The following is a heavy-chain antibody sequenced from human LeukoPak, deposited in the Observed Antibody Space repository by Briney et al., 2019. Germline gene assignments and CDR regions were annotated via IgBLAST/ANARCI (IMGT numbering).Heavy chain of an antibody. V-gene: IGHV3-43*01. Sequence: PGGSLRLSCAASGFTFDDYTMHWVRQAPGKGLEWVSLISWDGGSTYYADSVKGRFTISRDNSKNSLYLQMNSLRSEDTALYYCARAKQWPYVDYWGQGTLVTVSS. CDR2: ISWDGGST. CDR1: GFTFDDYT. D-gene: IGHD6-19*01. J-gene: IGHJ4*02. CDR3: ARAKQWPYVDY.